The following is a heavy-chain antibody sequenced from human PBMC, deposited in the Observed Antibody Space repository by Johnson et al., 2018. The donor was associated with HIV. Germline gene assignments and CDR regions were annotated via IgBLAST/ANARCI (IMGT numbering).Heavy chain of an antibody. D-gene: IGHD3-22*01. CDR3: ARDRGSMIEVGSAFDI. CDR1: GFIFSGSA. CDR2: ISYEGSNI. Sequence: VLLLESGGGVVQPGRSLRLSCAASGFIFSGSAMHWVRQAPGKGLEWVASISYEGSNIHYGDYVRGRFTISRDNSKKTVYLQMNSLRAEDTAVYYCARDRGSMIEVGSAFDIWGQGTMVTVSS. J-gene: IGHJ3*02. V-gene: IGHV3-30-3*01.